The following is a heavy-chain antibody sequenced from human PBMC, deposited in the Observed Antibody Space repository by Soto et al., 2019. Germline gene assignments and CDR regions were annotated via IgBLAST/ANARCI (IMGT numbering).Heavy chain of an antibody. J-gene: IGHJ4*02. Sequence: QVQLQESGPGLVKPSQTLSLTCTVSGGSISSGGYYWSWIRQHPGKGLEWIGYIYYSGSTYYNPSLKSRVTISVDTSKNQFSLKLSSVTAADTDVYYCARETLCGGDCYSFDYWGQGTLVTVSS. V-gene: IGHV4-31*03. CDR1: GGSISSGGYY. CDR2: IYYSGST. CDR3: ARETLCGGDCYSFDY. D-gene: IGHD2-21*02.